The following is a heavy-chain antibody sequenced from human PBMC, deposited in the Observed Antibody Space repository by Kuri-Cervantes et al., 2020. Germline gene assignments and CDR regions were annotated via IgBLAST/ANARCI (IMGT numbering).Heavy chain of an antibody. CDR1: GDSISTYY. J-gene: IGHJ4*02. V-gene: IGHV4-38-2*02. D-gene: IGHD3-22*01. CDR2: VYYSGDT. CDR3: ARDSGGYYVDY. Sequence: SETLSLTCTVSGDSISTYYWGWIRQAPGKGLEWLGTVYYSGDTYYNPSLRSRVTVSVDTSKNQFSLKLSSVTAADTAVYYCARDSGGYYVDYWGQGTLVTVSS.